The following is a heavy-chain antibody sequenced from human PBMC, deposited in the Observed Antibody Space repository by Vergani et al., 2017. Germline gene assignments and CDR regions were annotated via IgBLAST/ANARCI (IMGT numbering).Heavy chain of an antibody. CDR1: GGSISSYY. V-gene: IGHV4-59*01. CDR2: IYYSGST. Sequence: QVQLQESGPGLVKPSETLSLTCTVSGGSISSYYWSWIRQPPGKGLELIGYIYYSGSTNYNPSLKSRVTISVDTSKNQFSLKLSSVTAADTAVYYCARGRYYDSSGYYYLFDYWGQGTLVTVSS. J-gene: IGHJ4*02. D-gene: IGHD3-22*01. CDR3: ARGRYYDSSGYYYLFDY.